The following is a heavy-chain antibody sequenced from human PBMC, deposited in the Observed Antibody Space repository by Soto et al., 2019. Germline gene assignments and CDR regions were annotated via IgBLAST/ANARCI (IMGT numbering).Heavy chain of an antibody. V-gene: IGHV4-59*01. J-gene: IGHJ3*02. D-gene: IGHD6-19*01. CDR2: IFSSGTT. CDR3: AKDLGSGWYGDAFDI. Sequence: SETLSLTCSVSGGSISRYYWSWIRQPPGRGLEWIGNIFSSGTTNYNPSLKSRVTISVDTSKNQVSLILNAVTAADTAVYYCAKDLGSGWYGDAFDIWGQGTMVTVSS. CDR1: GGSISRYY.